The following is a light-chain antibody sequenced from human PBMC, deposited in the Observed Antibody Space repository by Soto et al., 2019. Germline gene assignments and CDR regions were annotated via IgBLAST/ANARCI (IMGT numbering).Light chain of an antibody. CDR2: SNN. V-gene: IGLV1-47*02. CDR3: QSYDTRLSALYV. CDR1: SSNIGSNY. Sequence: QSVLTQAPSASGTPGQGVTISCSGSSSNIGSNYVCWYQHLPGTAPKLLIYSNNQRPSGVPDRFSGSKSGTSASLAITGLQAEDEADYYCQSYDTRLSALYVFGTGTRSPS. J-gene: IGLJ1*01.